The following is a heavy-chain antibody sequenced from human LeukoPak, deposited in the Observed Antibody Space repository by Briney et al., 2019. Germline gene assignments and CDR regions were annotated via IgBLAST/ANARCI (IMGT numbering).Heavy chain of an antibody. Sequence: PGGSLRLSCAASGFTFSDHYMSWIRQAPGKGLEWLSSISSSGSAIYYADSVKGRFTISRDNAKNSLYLQMNSLRAEDTAVYYCARGGDTTDAFDIWGQGTMVTVSS. CDR2: ISSSGSAI. D-gene: IGHD3-16*01. CDR1: GFTFSDHY. V-gene: IGHV3-11*04. CDR3: ARGGDTTDAFDI. J-gene: IGHJ3*02.